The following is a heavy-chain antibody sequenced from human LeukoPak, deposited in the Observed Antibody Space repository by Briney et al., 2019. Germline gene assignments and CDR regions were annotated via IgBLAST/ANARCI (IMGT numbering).Heavy chain of an antibody. CDR2: ISSSGSTI. CDR3: ARDRGRPSGSILEPYYFDY. V-gene: IGHV3-48*03. CDR1: GFTFSSYE. Sequence: GGSLRLSCAASGFTFSSYEMNWVRQAPGKGLEWVAYISSSGSTIYYAAPVKGRFTISRDNAKNSLYLQMNSLRAEDTAVYYCARDRGRPSGSILEPYYFDYWGQGTLVTVSS. D-gene: IGHD1-26*01. J-gene: IGHJ4*02.